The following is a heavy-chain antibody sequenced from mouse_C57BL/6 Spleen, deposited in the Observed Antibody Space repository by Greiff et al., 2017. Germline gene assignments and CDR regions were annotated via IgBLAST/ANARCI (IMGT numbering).Heavy chain of an antibody. Sequence: VQLQESGAELVKPGASVKMSCKASGYTFTSYWITWVKQRPGQGLECIGDIYPGSGSTNYNEKFKSKATLTVDTSSSTAYMQLSSLTSEDSAVYYCARGRGPFAYWGQGTLVTVSA. J-gene: IGHJ3*01. D-gene: IGHD3-3*01. CDR1: GYTFTSYW. CDR2: IYPGSGST. CDR3: ARGRGPFAY. V-gene: IGHV1-55*01.